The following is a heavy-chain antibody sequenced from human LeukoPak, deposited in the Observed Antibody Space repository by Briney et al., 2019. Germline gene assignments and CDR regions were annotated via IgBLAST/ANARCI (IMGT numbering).Heavy chain of an antibody. V-gene: IGHV1-46*01. CDR2: INPSGGST. J-gene: IGHJ4*02. CDR3: TRGLAELWPHFDY. Sequence: ASVKVSRKASGYTFTSYYIHWVRQAPGQGLEWMGVINPSGGSTRYAQNFQGRLTMTRDTSTSTVHMEVSSLSSEDTAVYYCTRGLAELWPHFDYWGQGTLITVSS. CDR1: GYTFTSYY. D-gene: IGHD3-10*01.